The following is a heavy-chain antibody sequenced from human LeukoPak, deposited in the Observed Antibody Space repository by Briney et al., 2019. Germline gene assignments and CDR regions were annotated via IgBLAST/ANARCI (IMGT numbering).Heavy chain of an antibody. V-gene: IGHV1-69*05. Sequence: GASVKVSCKASGGTFSSYAISWVRQAPGQGLEWMGGIIPIFGTANYAQKFQGRVTMTTDTSTSTAYMELRSLRSDDTAVYYCARDYLGSAFDIWGQGTMVTVSS. J-gene: IGHJ3*02. CDR1: GGTFSSYA. CDR3: ARDYLGSAFDI. D-gene: IGHD7-27*01. CDR2: IIPIFGTA.